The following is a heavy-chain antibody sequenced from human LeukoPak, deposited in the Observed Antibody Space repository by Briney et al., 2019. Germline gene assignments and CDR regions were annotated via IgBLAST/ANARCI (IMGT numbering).Heavy chain of an antibody. V-gene: IGHV1-69*06. Sequence: SVKVSCKASGYTFTSYGISWVRQAPGQGLEWMGGIIPIFGTANYAQKFQGRVTITADKSTSTAYMELSSLRSEDTAVYYCAKEIRGYSYGWNAFDIWGQGTMVTVSS. CDR2: IIPIFGTA. J-gene: IGHJ3*02. CDR1: GYTFTSYG. CDR3: AKEIRGYSYGWNAFDI. D-gene: IGHD5-18*01.